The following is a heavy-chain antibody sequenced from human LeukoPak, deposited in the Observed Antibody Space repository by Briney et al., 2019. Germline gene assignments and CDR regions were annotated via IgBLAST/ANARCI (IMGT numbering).Heavy chain of an antibody. D-gene: IGHD3-10*01. Sequence: GGSLRLSCAASGFTFSSYWMSWVRQAPGKGLEWVANIKQDGSEKYYVDSVKGRFTISRDNAKNSLYLQMNSLRAEDTAVYYCARDDGLLWFGELLPLDYWGQGTLVTVSS. CDR3: ARDDGLLWFGELLPLDY. V-gene: IGHV3-7*01. CDR2: IKQDGSEK. CDR1: GFTFSSYW. J-gene: IGHJ4*02.